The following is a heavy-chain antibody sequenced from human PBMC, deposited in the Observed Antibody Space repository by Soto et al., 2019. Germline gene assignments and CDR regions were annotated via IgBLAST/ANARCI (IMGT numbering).Heavy chain of an antibody. D-gene: IGHD3-22*01. Sequence: RLSCAASGFTFSSYAMSWVRQAPGKGLEWVSAISGSGGSTYYADSVKGRFTISRDNSKNTLYLQMNSLRAEDTAVYYCAKDHEKYYYDSSRGAFDYWGQGTLVTVSS. CDR2: ISGSGGST. J-gene: IGHJ4*02. CDR3: AKDHEKYYYDSSRGAFDY. CDR1: GFTFSSYA. V-gene: IGHV3-23*01.